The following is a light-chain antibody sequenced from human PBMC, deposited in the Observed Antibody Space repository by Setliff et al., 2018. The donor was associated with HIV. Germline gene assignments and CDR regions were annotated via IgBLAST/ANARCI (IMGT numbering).Light chain of an antibody. V-gene: IGLV2-14*01. Sequence: QSALTQPASVSGSPGQSITISCTGTSSDVGDYNYVSWYQQHPGKPPKLMIYEVSNRPSGVSNRFSGSKSGNTASLTISGLQAEDEADYYCSSYTSSGSYVFGTGTKGTVL. CDR1: SSDVGDYNY. CDR3: SSYTSSGSYV. CDR2: EVS. J-gene: IGLJ1*01.